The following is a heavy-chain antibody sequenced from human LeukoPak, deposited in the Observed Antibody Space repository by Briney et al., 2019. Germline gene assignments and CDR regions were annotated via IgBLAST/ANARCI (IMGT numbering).Heavy chain of an antibody. Sequence: GTSVKVSCKASGFTFTSYAMQWVRQARGQRLEWIGWIVVGSGNTNYAQKFQERVTITRDMSTSTAYMELSSLRFEDTAVYYCAARYGSGYGYWGHGTLVTVSS. CDR2: IVVGSGNT. D-gene: IGHD3-10*01. CDR3: AARYGSGYGY. V-gene: IGHV1-58*02. CDR1: GFTFTSYA. J-gene: IGHJ4*01.